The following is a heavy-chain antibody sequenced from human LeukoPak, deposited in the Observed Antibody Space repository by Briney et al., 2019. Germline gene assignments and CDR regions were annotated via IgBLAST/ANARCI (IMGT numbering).Heavy chain of an antibody. CDR3: AKDFSPSDYYGSGSSNWFDP. Sequence: LGGSLRLSCAASGFTFSSYAMSWVRQAPGKGLEWVSAISGSGGSTYYADSVKGRFTISRDNSKNTLYLQMNSLRAEDTAVYYCAKDFSPSDYYGSGSSNWFDPWGQGTLVTVSS. V-gene: IGHV3-23*01. D-gene: IGHD3-10*01. CDR1: GFTFSSYA. CDR2: ISGSGGST. J-gene: IGHJ5*02.